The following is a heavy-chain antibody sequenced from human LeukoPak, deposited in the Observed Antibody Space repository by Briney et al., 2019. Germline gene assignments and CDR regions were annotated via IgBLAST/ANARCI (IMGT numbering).Heavy chain of an antibody. CDR1: GGSISSSSYY. Sequence: SETLSLTCTVSGGSISSSSYYWGWIRQPPGKGPEWIGGFYYTGTTYYSPSLKSRITISANTSKNQFSLRLSSVTAADTAVYYCAKHVITDGSGYYYFDSWGQGTLVTVSS. D-gene: IGHD3-22*01. CDR3: AKHVITDGSGYYYFDS. V-gene: IGHV4-39*01. CDR2: FYYTGTT. J-gene: IGHJ4*02.